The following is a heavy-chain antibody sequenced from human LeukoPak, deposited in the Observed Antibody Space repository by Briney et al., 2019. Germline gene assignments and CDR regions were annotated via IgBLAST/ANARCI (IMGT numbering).Heavy chain of an antibody. V-gene: IGHV1-24*01. J-gene: IGHJ6*03. CDR3: ARDNGGTAMAYYYYYYMDV. CDR2: FDPEDGET. Sequence: ASVKVSCKVSGYTLTELSMHWVRQAPGKGLEWMGGFDPEDGETIYAQKFQGRVTITADKSTSTAYMELSSLRSEDTAVYYCARDNGGTAMAYYYYYYMDVWGKGPTVTISS. CDR1: GYTLTELS. D-gene: IGHD5-18*01.